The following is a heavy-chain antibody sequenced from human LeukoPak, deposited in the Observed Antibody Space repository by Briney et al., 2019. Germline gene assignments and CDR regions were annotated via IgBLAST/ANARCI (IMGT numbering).Heavy chain of an antibody. J-gene: IGHJ4*02. Sequence: GRSLRLSCAASGFTFSSYGMHWVRQAPGKGLEWVAVIWYDGSNKYYADSVKGRFTISRDNSKNTLYLQMNSLRAEDTAVYHCAKLKYYYDSSGYYYGDRDYYFDYWGQGTLVTVSS. CDR3: AKLKYYYDSSGYYYGDRDYYFDY. D-gene: IGHD3-22*01. CDR2: IWYDGSNK. CDR1: GFTFSSYG. V-gene: IGHV3-33*06.